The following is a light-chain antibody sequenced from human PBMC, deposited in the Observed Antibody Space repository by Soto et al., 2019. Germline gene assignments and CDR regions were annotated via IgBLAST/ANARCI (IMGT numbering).Light chain of an antibody. Sequence: DIQMTQSPSTLSASVGDRVTITCRASQRISSWLAWYQQKPGKAPKLLIYMASSLQSGVPSRFSGSGSGTEFTLTISSLQPDDFATYYCQQYNSDQWTFGQGTTVEIQ. CDR1: QRISSW. V-gene: IGKV1-5*03. CDR3: QQYNSDQWT. CDR2: MAS. J-gene: IGKJ1*01.